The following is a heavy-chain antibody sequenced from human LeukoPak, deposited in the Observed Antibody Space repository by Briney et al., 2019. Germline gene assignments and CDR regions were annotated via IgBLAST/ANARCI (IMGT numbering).Heavy chain of an antibody. CDR3: ARALPSSSDPFDY. J-gene: IGHJ4*02. Sequence: SETLSLTCAVYGGSFSGYYWSWIRQPPGKGPEWIGEINHSGSTNYSPSLKSRVTISVDTSKNQFSLKLSSVTAADTAVYYCARALPSSSDPFDYWGQGTLVTVSS. CDR1: GGSFSGYY. D-gene: IGHD6-6*01. CDR2: INHSGST. V-gene: IGHV4-34*01.